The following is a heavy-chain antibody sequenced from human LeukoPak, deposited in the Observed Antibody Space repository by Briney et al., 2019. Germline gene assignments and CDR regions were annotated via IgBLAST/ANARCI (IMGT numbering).Heavy chain of an antibody. J-gene: IGHJ6*03. V-gene: IGHV4-34*01. D-gene: IGHD5-12*01. CDR3: ARGHSDVDIVATIKSYYYYMDV. CDR1: GGSFSGYY. Sequence: KPSETLSLTCAVYGGSFSGYYWSWIRQPPGKGLEWIGEINHSGSTNYNPSLKSRVTISVDTSKNQFSLKLSSVTAADTAVYYCARGHSDVDIVATIKSYYYYMDVWGKGTTVTVSS. CDR2: INHSGST.